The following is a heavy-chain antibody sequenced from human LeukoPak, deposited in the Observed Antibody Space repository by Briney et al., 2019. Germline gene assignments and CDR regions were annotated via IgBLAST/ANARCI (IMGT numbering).Heavy chain of an antibody. D-gene: IGHD3-16*01. Sequence: SVKVSCKASGGTFSSYAISWVRQAPGQGLEWMGRIIPIFGTANYAQKFQGRVTITTDESTSTAYMELSSLRSEDTAVYYCAREDYVETYHFDYWGQGTLVTVSS. J-gene: IGHJ4*02. CDR2: IIPIFGTA. V-gene: IGHV1-69*05. CDR3: AREDYVETYHFDY. CDR1: GGTFSSYA.